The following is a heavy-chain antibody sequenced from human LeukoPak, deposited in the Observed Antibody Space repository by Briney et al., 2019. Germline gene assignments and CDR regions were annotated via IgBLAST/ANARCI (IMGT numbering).Heavy chain of an antibody. Sequence: GGSLRLSCAAYGFTFSDYYMSWVRQAPGEGLEWVSYISSSGSTIYYADSVKGRFTISRDNAKNSLYLQMNSLRAEHTAVYYCARVTPYYYGSGPEGWFDPWGQGTLVTVSS. J-gene: IGHJ5*02. CDR1: GFTFSDYY. V-gene: IGHV3-11*01. CDR2: ISSSGSTI. CDR3: ARVTPYYYGSGPEGWFDP. D-gene: IGHD3-10*01.